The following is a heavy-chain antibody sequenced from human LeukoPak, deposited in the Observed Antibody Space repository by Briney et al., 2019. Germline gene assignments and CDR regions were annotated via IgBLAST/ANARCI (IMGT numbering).Heavy chain of an antibody. Sequence: PGRSLRLSCAASRFTFSSYDIHWVRQAPGKGLEWVAVISYDGSHKYYADSVKGRFTISRDNSKNTLYLQMNSLRAEDTAVYYCAKERIAVADDAFDIWGQGTMVTVSS. CDR3: AKERIAVADDAFDI. CDR1: RFTFSSYD. J-gene: IGHJ3*02. CDR2: ISYDGSHK. D-gene: IGHD6-19*01. V-gene: IGHV3-30*18.